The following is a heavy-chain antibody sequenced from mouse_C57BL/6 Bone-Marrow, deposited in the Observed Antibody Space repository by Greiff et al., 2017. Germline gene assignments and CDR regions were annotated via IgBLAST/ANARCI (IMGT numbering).Heavy chain of an antibody. CDR1: GYTFTDYY. CDR3: AREALTGIAMDY. J-gene: IGHJ4*01. CDR2: INPNNGGT. Sequence: EVQLQQSGPELVKPGASVKISCTASGYTFTDYYMNWVKQSHGKSLEWIGDINPNNGGTSYNQKFKGKATLTVDKSSSTAYMELRSLTSEDSAVYYCAREALTGIAMDYWGQGTSVTVSS. V-gene: IGHV1-26*01. D-gene: IGHD4-1*01.